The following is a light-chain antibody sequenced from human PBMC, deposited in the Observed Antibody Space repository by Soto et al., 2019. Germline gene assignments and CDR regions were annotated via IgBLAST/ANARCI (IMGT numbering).Light chain of an antibody. CDR3: QQYGSSPLS. V-gene: IGKV3-20*01. Sequence: IEWTQSRVALSFSPGDRTPLSCRARQSVDRNYLAWYQQKPGQAPRLLIYVASNRATGIPDRFSGSGSGTDFTLTISRLEPEDFAVYYCQQYGSSPLSSGGGTKVDIK. CDR1: QSVDRNY. CDR2: VAS. J-gene: IGKJ4*01.